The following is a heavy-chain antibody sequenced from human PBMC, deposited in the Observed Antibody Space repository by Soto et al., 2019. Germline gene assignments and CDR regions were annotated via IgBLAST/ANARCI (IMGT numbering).Heavy chain of an antibody. CDR2: ISGSGGST. Sequence: GGSLRLSCAASGFTFSSYAMSWVRQATGKGLEWVSAISGSGGSTYYADSVKGRFTISRDNSKNTLYLQMNSLRAEDTAVYYCAKSGYSYGIPWHYGMDVWGQGTTVTVSS. D-gene: IGHD5-18*01. CDR3: AKSGYSYGIPWHYGMDV. V-gene: IGHV3-23*01. J-gene: IGHJ6*02. CDR1: GFTFSSYA.